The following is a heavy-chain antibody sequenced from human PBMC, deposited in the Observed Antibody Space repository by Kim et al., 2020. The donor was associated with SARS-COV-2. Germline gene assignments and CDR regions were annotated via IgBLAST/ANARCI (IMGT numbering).Heavy chain of an antibody. D-gene: IGHD6-6*01. Sequence: GSTNYADCWMGRVTISRDSSKNTLYLQMISLRAEDTAVYYCAKVRPLDVWGQGTTFTVSS. J-gene: IGHJ6*02. V-gene: IGHV3-23*01. CDR2: GST. CDR3: AKVRPLDV.